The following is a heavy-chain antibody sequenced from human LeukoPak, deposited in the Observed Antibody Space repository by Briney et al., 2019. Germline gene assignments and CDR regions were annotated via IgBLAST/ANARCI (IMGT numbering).Heavy chain of an antibody. CDR1: GFTFSSYA. D-gene: IGHD2-2*01. CDR2: ISGSGGST. J-gene: IGHJ6*02. V-gene: IGHV3-23*01. CDR3: AKAPPRYCSSTSCYYYYGMDV. Sequence: GGSLRLSCAASGFTFSSYAMSWVRQAPGKGLEWVSAISGSGGSTYYADSVKGRFTISRDNSKNSLYLQMNSLRAEDTALYYCAKAPPRYCSSTSCYYYYGMDVWGQGTTVTVSS.